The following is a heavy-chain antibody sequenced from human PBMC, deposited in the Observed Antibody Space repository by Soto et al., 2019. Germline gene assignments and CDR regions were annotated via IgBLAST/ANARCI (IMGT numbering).Heavy chain of an antibody. V-gene: IGHV3-23*01. CDR3: TKLTKWYGGWFDP. Sequence: EVQLLESGGGLVQPGESLRLSCAASGFTFSDYAMSWVRQTPGKGLEWVSVISGSGGDTKYADSVKGRLTISRDNSRNTLFLQMNSLRVDDTAVYYCTKLTKWYGGWFDPWGQGTLVTVSS. CDR1: GFTFSDYA. D-gene: IGHD2-15*01. CDR2: ISGSGGDT. J-gene: IGHJ5*02.